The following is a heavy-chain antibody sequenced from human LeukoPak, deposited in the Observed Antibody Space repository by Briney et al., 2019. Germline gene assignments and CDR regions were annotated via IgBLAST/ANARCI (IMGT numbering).Heavy chain of an antibody. V-gene: IGHV3-7*01. D-gene: IGHD3-22*01. J-gene: IGHJ4*02. CDR3: ARDLYRIVVVPHYFDY. CDR2: IKQDGSEK. CDR1: GFTFSSYW. Sequence: GGSLRLSCAASGFTFSSYWMSWVRQAPGKGLEWVANIKQDGSEKYYVDSVKGRFTISRDNAKNSLYLQMNSLRAEDTAVYYCARDLYRIVVVPHYFDYWGRGTLVTVSS.